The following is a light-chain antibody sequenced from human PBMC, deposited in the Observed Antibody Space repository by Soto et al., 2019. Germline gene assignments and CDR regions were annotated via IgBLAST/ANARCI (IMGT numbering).Light chain of an antibody. CDR3: QQYFSTPYT. J-gene: IGKJ2*01. CDR2: WAS. V-gene: IGKV4-1*01. CDR1: QNILYSSNNKNY. Sequence: DIVMTQSPDSLAVSLGERATINCKSSQNILYSSNNKNYLTWYQQKPGQPPKVVIYWASTRESGVPDRFSGSGSGTNFTLPISSLQTEDVAVYYCQQYFSTPYTFGQGTKLEIK.